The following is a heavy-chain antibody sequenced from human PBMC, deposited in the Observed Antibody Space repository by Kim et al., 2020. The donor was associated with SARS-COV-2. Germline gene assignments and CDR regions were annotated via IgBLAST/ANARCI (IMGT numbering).Heavy chain of an antibody. CDR2: IYTSGST. CDR1: GGSISSYY. CDR3: ARTLNLNWYSRTLGGWFDP. Sequence: SETLSLTCTVSGGSISSYYWSWIRQPAGKGLEWIGRIYTSGSTNYNPSLKSRVTMSVDTSKNQFSLKLSSVTAADTAVYYCARTLNLNWYSRTLGGWFDPWGQGTLVTVSS. J-gene: IGHJ5*02. V-gene: IGHV4-4*07. D-gene: IGHD6-13*01.